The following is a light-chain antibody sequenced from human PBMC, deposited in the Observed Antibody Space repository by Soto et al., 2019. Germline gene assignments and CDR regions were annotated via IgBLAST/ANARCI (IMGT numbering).Light chain of an antibody. Sequence: EIVLTQSPGTLSLSPGERATLSCRASQSVNSNYLAWQQQQPGQPPMLLIYGASSRATGVPNRFSGSGSGTDDALTISSREPKDVAVNYCHQHGHSPRHPFGHGTKLEIK. CDR2: GAS. V-gene: IGKV3-20*01. J-gene: IGKJ2*01. CDR3: HQHGHSPRHP. CDR1: QSVNSNY.